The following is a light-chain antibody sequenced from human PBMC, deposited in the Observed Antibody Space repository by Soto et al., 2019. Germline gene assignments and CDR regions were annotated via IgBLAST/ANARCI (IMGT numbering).Light chain of an antibody. CDR1: QSVSNNY. V-gene: IGKV3-20*01. J-gene: IGKJ1*01. CDR3: HQYVSSGT. CDR2: GAS. Sequence: EIGLTLSPGTVSLSPGERATLSCRASQSVSNNYLAWYQQKPGQAPRLLIYGASNRATGIPDRFSGSGSGTDFTLTISRLEPEDIAVYYCHQYVSSGTFGQLAKVDIK.